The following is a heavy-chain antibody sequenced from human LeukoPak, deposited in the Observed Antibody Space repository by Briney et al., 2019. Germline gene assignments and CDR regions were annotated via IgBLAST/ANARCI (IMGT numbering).Heavy chain of an antibody. CDR3: ARDLCTRGSACYYYYGMDV. V-gene: IGHV3-30-3*01. CDR1: GFTFSSYA. D-gene: IGHD2-2*01. Sequence: SGGSLRLSYAASGFTFSSYAMHWVRQAPGKGLEWVAVISYDGSNKYYADSVKGRFTISRDNSKNTLYLQMNSLRAEDTAVYYCARDLCTRGSACYYYYGMDVWGQGTTVTVSS. CDR2: ISYDGSNK. J-gene: IGHJ6*02.